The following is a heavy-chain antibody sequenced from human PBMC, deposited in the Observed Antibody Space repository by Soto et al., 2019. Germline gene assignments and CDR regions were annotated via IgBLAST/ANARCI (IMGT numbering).Heavy chain of an antibody. CDR1: GFTFSSYS. CDR2: ISSSSSYI. V-gene: IGHV3-21*01. J-gene: IGHJ5*02. Sequence: EVQLVESGGGLVKPGGSLRLSCAASGFTFSSYSMNWVRQAPGKGLEWVSSISSSSSYIYYADSVKGRFTISRDNAKNSLYLQMNSLRAEDTAVYYCARPVTVTRTNWFDPWGQGTLVTVSS. CDR3: ARPVTVTRTNWFDP. D-gene: IGHD4-4*01.